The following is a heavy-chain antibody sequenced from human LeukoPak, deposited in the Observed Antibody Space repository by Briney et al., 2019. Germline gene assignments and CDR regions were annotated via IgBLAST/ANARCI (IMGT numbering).Heavy chain of an antibody. D-gene: IGHD3-10*01. V-gene: IGHV3-74*01. Sequence: GGSLRLSCAVSGFTFSSYWMHWVRQAPGRGLVWVSHINTDGSITSSADSVKGRFTISRDNAKNTLYLQMNSLRAEDTAVYHCARTFVVRGAPDYWGQGTLVTVSS. J-gene: IGHJ4*02. CDR1: GFTFSSYW. CDR3: ARTFVVRGAPDY. CDR2: INTDGSIT.